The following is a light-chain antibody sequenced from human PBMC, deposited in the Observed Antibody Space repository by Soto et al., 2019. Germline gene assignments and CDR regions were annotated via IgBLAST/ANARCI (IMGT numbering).Light chain of an antibody. CDR1: QSLVYSDGNTY. J-gene: IGKJ5*01. CDR2: KVS. V-gene: IGKV2-30*01. CDR3: MQGTHWPIT. Sequence: VVMTQSPLSLPVTLGQPASISCRSSQSLVYSDGNTYLTWFQQRPGQSPRRLIYKVSNRDSGVPDRFSGSGSGTDFTLTISRVEAEDVGVYYCMQGTHWPITFGQGTRLEIK.